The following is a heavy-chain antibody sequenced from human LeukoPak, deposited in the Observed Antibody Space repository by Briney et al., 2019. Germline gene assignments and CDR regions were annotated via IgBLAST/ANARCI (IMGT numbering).Heavy chain of an antibody. D-gene: IGHD3-16*01. CDR1: GGSISSSNW. V-gene: IGHV4-4*02. CDR3: ARDAIRPTWYFDL. CDR2: IYHSGST. Sequence: SGTLSLTCAVSGGSISSSNWGSWVRQPPGKGLEWIGEIYHSGSTNYNPSLKSRVTISVDKSKNQFSLKLSSVTAADTAVYYCARDAIRPTWYFDLWGRGTLVTVSS. J-gene: IGHJ2*01.